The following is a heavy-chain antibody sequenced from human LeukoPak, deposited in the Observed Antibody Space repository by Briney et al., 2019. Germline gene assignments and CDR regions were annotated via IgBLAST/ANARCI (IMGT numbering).Heavy chain of an antibody. CDR3: ARGATMSSYGMDV. D-gene: IGHD3-22*01. V-gene: IGHV1-69*04. J-gene: IGHJ6*02. Sequence: EASVTVSCKSSGCTCSSYAINWVRQPPGQGLEWMGRIIPILGIANYAQKFQGRVTITADKSTSTAYMELSSLRSEDTAVYYCARGATMSSYGMDVWGQGTTVTVSS. CDR2: IIPILGIA. CDR1: GCTCSSYA.